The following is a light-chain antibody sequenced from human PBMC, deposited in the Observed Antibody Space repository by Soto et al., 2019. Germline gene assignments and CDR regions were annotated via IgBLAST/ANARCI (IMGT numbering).Light chain of an antibody. J-gene: IGLJ1*01. CDR3: SSFTGSSYV. CDR2: DVT. Sequence: QSVLTQPASVSGSPGQSITISCTGTSSDVGNNNYVSWYQQNPGKAPKVMICDVTNRPSGVSNRFSGSKSGNTASLTISGLQAEDEADSYCSSFTGSSYVFGTGTTVTVL. V-gene: IGLV2-14*01. CDR1: SSDVGNNNY.